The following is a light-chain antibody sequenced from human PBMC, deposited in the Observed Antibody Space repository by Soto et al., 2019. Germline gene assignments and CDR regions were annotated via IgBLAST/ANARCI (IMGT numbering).Light chain of an antibody. V-gene: IGKV3-11*01. CDR3: QQRSNWPPLT. Sequence: EIVLTHSPATLSLSPGERATLSFSSSQSVSRYLALYQQKPGQAPRLLIYDASNRATGIPARFSGNGSGTDFTLTISSLEPEDFGVYYCQQRSNWPPLTFGGGTKVDIK. CDR1: QSVSRY. CDR2: DAS. J-gene: IGKJ4*01.